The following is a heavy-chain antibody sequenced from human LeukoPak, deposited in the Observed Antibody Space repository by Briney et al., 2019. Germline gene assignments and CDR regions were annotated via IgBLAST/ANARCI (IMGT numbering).Heavy chain of an antibody. J-gene: IGHJ4*02. Sequence: GASVKVSCKASRYTLTAYYIHWLRQAPGQGPEWMGWIKPDSGSSHYAQKFQGRVTMTRDTSSNSAYMDLTRLKADDTTVYYCARARVPIAVAGLYYFDYWGQGALVTVSS. CDR1: RYTLTAYY. V-gene: IGHV1-2*02. D-gene: IGHD6-19*01. CDR3: ARARVPIAVAGLYYFDY. CDR2: IKPDSGSS.